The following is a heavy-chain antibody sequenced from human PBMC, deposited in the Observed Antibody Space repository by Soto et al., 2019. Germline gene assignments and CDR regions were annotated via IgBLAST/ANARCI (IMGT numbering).Heavy chain of an antibody. CDR2: INHSGST. D-gene: IGHD3-16*01. Sequence: QVQLQQWGAGLLKPSETLSLTCAVYGGSFSGYYWSWIRQPPGKGLEWIGEINHSGSTNYNPYLKSRVTISVDTSKNQFSLKLSSVTAADTAVYYCARGGGLPSNYFDYWGQGTLVTVSS. CDR1: GGSFSGYY. J-gene: IGHJ4*02. CDR3: ARGGGLPSNYFDY. V-gene: IGHV4-34*01.